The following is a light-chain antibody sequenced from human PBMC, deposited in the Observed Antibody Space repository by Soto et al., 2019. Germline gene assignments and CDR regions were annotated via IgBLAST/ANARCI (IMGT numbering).Light chain of an antibody. J-gene: IGKJ2*01. CDR1: QSVSSSY. V-gene: IGKV3-20*01. CDR2: GAS. CDR3: QQYGISYT. Sequence: EIVLTQSPGTLSLSPGERATLSCRASQSVSSSYLAWYQQKPGQAPRLLIYGASSRATGIPDRFSGSGSGTDFTLTISRLEPEDSAVYYCQQYGISYTFGQGTKLEIK.